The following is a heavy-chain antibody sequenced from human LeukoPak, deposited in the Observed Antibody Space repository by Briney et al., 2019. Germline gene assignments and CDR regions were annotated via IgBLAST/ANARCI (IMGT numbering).Heavy chain of an antibody. CDR1: GFTFSDYY. CDR3: TTDRGYCSSTSCYGFDP. CDR2: ISSSGSTI. Sequence: GGSLRLSCAASGFTFSDYYMSWIRQAPGKGLEWVSYISSSGSTIYYADSVKGRFTISRDNSKNTLYLQMNGLKTEDTAVYYCTTDRGYCSSTSCYGFDPWGQGTLVTVSS. V-gene: IGHV3-11*01. D-gene: IGHD2-2*01. J-gene: IGHJ5*02.